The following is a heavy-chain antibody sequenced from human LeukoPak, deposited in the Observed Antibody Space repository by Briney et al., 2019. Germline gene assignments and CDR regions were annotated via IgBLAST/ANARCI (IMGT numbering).Heavy chain of an antibody. J-gene: IGHJ4*02. CDR2: ISGSGGST. D-gene: IGHD2-8*01. V-gene: IGHV3-23*01. Sequence: GGSLRLSCAASGFIFSSYAMSWLRQAPGKGLEWVSTISGSGGSTYYADSVKGRFTISRDNSKNTVYLQMNSLRAEDTAVYYCAKDRPCINDVCHGDFDYWGQGTLVTVSS. CDR1: GFIFSSYA. CDR3: AKDRPCINDVCHGDFDY.